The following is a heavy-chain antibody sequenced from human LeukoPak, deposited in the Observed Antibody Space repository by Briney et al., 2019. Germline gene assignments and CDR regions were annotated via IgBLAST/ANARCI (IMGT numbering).Heavy chain of an antibody. J-gene: IGHJ4*02. V-gene: IGHV3-30-3*01. Sequence: GGSLRLSCAASGFTFSSYAMSWVRQAPGKGLEWVAVISYDGSNKYYADSVKGRFTISRDNSKNTLYLQMNSLRAEDTAVYYCARARMVRGVIITLTYKSNFDYWGQGTLVTVSS. CDR2: ISYDGSNK. CDR1: GFTFSSYA. CDR3: ARARMVRGVIITLTYKSNFDY. D-gene: IGHD3-10*01.